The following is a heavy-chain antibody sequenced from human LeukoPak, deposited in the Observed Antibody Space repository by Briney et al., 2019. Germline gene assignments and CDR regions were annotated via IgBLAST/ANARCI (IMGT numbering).Heavy chain of an antibody. V-gene: IGHV3-30*18. CDR3: AKVGHRYCSSTSCYGFSYFDY. CDR1: GFTFSSCG. CDR2: ISYDGSNK. D-gene: IGHD2-2*01. Sequence: PGGSLRLSCAASGFTFSSCGMHWVRQAPGKGLEWVAVISYDGSNKYYADSVKGRFTISRDNSKNTPYLQMNSLRAEDTAVYYCAKVGHRYCSSTSCYGFSYFDYWGQGTLVTVSS. J-gene: IGHJ4*02.